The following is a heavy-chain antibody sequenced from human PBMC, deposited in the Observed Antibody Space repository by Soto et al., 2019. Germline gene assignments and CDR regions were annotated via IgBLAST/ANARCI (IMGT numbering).Heavy chain of an antibody. J-gene: IGHJ5*02. Sequence: SETMSLSCGVSGGSISSGGYSWSWIRQPPGKGLEWIGYIYHSGSTYYNPSLKSRVTISVDTSKNQFSLQLKSVTPEDTAVYYCARDFGIAMAVPWFDPWGQGTLVTVSS. CDR2: IYHSGST. CDR1: GGSISSGGYS. CDR3: ARDFGIAMAVPWFDP. V-gene: IGHV4-30-2*01. D-gene: IGHD6-19*01.